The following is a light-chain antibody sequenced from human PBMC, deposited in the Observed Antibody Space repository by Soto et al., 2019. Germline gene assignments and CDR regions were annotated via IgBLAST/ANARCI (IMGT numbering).Light chain of an antibody. CDR1: SSDVGGYNY. Sequence: QSALTQPASVSGSPGQSITISCTGTSSDVGGYNYVSWYQQHPGKAPQLMIYGVSNRPSGVSNRFSGSKSGKTASLTISGLQAEDDADYDCSSYTSSTTPRFYVFGTGTKLTVL. CDR2: GVS. CDR3: SSYTSSTTPRFYV. J-gene: IGLJ1*01. V-gene: IGLV2-14*01.